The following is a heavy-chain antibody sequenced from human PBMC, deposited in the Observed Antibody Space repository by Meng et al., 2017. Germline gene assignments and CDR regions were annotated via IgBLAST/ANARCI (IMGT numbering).Heavy chain of an antibody. V-gene: IGHV3-21*01. CDR3: ARIVFLPLRGVIITDAFDI. J-gene: IGHJ3*02. CDR1: GFTFSSYS. Sequence: GESLKISCAASGFTFSSYSMNWVRQAPGKGLEWVSSISSSSSYIYYEDSVKGRFTISRDNAKNSLYLQMNSLRAEDTAVYYCARIVFLPLRGVIITDAFDIWGQGTMVTVSS. CDR2: ISSSSSYI. D-gene: IGHD3-10*01.